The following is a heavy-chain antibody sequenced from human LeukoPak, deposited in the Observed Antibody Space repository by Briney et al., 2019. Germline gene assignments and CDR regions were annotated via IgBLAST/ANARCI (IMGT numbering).Heavy chain of an antibody. J-gene: IGHJ4*02. V-gene: IGHV4-34*01. Sequence: PSETLSLTCAVYGGSFSGYYWSWLRQPPGKGLEWIGSIYYSGSTYYNPSLKSRVTISVDTSKNQFSLKLSSVTAADTAVYYCASFLVAGPSPYWGQGTLVTVSS. D-gene: IGHD6-19*01. CDR2: IYYSGST. CDR3: ASFLVAGPSPY. CDR1: GGSFSGYY.